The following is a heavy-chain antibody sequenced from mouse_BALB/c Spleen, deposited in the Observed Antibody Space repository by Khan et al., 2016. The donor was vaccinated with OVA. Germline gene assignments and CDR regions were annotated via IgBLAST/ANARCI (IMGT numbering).Heavy chain of an antibody. CDR3: ARWNYRYDGYFDY. CDR2: ISSSDST. D-gene: IGHD2-14*01. Sequence: EVQLQESGPSLVKPSQTLSLTCSVTGDSITSGYWNWLRKFPGNKLEYMGYISSSDSTFYNPSLKSRLSITRDTSKNQYYLQLNSVTTEDTATYYCARWNYRYDGYFDYWGQGTTLTGSS. CDR1: GDSITSGY. V-gene: IGHV3-8*02. J-gene: IGHJ2*01.